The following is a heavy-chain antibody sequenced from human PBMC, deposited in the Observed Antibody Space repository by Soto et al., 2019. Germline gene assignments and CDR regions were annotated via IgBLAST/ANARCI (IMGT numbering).Heavy chain of an antibody. CDR2: ISGSGGST. D-gene: IGHD3-9*01. J-gene: IGHJ3*02. CDR1: GFTFSSYA. V-gene: IGHV3-23*01. CDR3: AKESRYYDILTGYYPGAFDI. Sequence: GGSLRLSCAASGFTFSSYAMSWVRQAPGKGLEWVSAISGSGGSTYYADSVKGRFTISRDNSKNTLYLQMNSLRAEDTAVYYCAKESRYYDILTGYYPGAFDIWGQGTMVT.